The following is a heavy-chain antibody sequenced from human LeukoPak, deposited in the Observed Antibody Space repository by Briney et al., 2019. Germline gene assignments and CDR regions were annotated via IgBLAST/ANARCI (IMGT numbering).Heavy chain of an antibody. CDR2: IYYSGST. V-gene: IGHV4-61*08. D-gene: IGHD2-15*01. Sequence: SETLSLTCAVSGGSISSGGYSWSWIRQPPGKGLEWIGYIYYSGSTNYNPSLKSRVTISVDTSKNQFSLKLSSVTAADTAVYYCARDGYCSGGSCYRVVYYWGQGTLVTVSS. CDR1: GGSISSGGYS. CDR3: ARDGYCSGGSCYRVVYY. J-gene: IGHJ4*02.